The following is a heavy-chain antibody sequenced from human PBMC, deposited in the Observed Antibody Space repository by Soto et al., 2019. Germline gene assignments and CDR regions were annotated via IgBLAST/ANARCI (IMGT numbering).Heavy chain of an antibody. CDR3: ARLMHYSHSGGSSHSGFDM. CDR1: GYTFTDYF. J-gene: IGHJ3*02. CDR2: INPYSGGA. V-gene: IGHV1-2*02. Sequence: ASVNVSCKASGYTFTDYFIHWVRQAPGQGLEWIGWINPYSGGADLSQKFQGRVTMTRDTSISTAYMEVSSLRSDDTAVFYCARLMHYSHSGGSSHSGFDMWGQGTLVTVSS. D-gene: IGHD2-21*01.